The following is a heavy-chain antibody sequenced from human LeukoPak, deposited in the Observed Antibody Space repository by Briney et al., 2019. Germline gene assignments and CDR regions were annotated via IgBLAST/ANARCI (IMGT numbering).Heavy chain of an antibody. V-gene: IGHV4-31*03. Sequence: TLSLTCTVSGGSISSGGYYWSWIRQHPGKGLEWIGYIYYSGSTYYNPSLKSRVTISVDTSKNQFSLKLSSVTAADTAVYYCARVIAAAGTVDYGIDVWGQGTTVTVSS. D-gene: IGHD6-13*01. CDR1: GGSISSGGYY. J-gene: IGHJ6*02. CDR3: ARVIAAAGTVDYGIDV. CDR2: IYYSGST.